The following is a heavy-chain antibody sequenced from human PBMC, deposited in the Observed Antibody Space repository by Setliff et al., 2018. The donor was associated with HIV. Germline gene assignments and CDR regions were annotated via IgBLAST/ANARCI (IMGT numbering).Heavy chain of an antibody. J-gene: IGHJ4*02. V-gene: IGHV4-59*11. Sequence: SETLSLTCTVSGGSISSHYWNWIRRPPGKGLEWIGSINYSGSTNYDPSLKGRVTISVDTSKNQFSLKLRSVTAADPAVYYCAREGPGPQFYDSSGYPYYFDYWGQGTLVTVSS. D-gene: IGHD3-22*01. CDR3: AREGPGPQFYDSSGYPYYFDY. CDR2: INYSGST. CDR1: GGSISSHY.